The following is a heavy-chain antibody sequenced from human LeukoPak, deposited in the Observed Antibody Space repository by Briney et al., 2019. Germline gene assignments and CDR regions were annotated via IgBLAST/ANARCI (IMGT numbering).Heavy chain of an antibody. CDR2: IYPGDSDT. J-gene: IGHJ4*02. V-gene: IGHV5-51*01. CDR1: GYSFTSYW. D-gene: IGHD3-22*01. CDR3: ARQEGVGGYYYDSSGYDY. Sequence: GGSLEISCKGSGYSFTSYWIDWVRQLPGKDLEWMGIIYPGDSDTRYSPSFQGQVTISADKSISTAYLQWSSLKASDTAMYYCARQEGVGGYYYDSSGYDYWGQGTLVTVSS.